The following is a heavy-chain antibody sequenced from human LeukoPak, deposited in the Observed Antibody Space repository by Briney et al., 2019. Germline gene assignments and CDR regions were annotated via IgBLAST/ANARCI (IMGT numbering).Heavy chain of an antibody. CDR1: GDXISSSTW. CDR2: IYHSGST. CDR3: ARDLYGSGTRFDY. J-gene: IGHJ4*02. V-gene: IGHV4-4*02. Sequence: SETLSLTCAVSGDXISSSTWWSWVRQPPGKGLEWIGEIYHSGSTNYNPSLKSRVTISVDKSKNQFSLKLNSVTAADTAVYYCARDLYGSGTRFDYWGQGTLVTVSS. D-gene: IGHD3-10*01.